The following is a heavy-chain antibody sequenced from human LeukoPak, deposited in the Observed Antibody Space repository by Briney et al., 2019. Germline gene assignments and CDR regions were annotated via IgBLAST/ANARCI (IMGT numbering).Heavy chain of an antibody. CDR3: AREDVEAAAGTGGFDY. CDR2: IIPILGVA. Sequence: GSSVKVPCKASGGTFSSYAISWVRQAPGQGLEWMGRIIPILGVANSAKKFQGRVTITADKSTSTAYMELSSLRSEDTALYYCAREDVEAAAGTGGFDYWGQGTLVTVSS. CDR1: GGTFSSYA. V-gene: IGHV1-69*04. D-gene: IGHD6-13*01. J-gene: IGHJ4*02.